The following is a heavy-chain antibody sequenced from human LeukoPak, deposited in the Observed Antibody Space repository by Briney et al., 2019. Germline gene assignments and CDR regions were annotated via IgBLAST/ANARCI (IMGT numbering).Heavy chain of an antibody. V-gene: IGHV6-1*01. D-gene: IGHD6-19*01. CDR3: ARDQYSSGWYVVDY. Sequence: SQTLSLTCAISGDSVSSNSAAWNWIRQSPSRGLEWLGRTYYRSKWYNDYAVSVKSRIAINPDTSKNQFSLHLNSVTPEDTAVYYCARDQYSSGWYVVDYWGQGTLVTVSS. CDR1: GDSVSSNSAA. J-gene: IGHJ4*02. CDR2: TYYRSKWYN.